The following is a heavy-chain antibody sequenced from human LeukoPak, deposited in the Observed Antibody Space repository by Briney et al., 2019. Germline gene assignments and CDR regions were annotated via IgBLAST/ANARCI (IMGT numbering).Heavy chain of an antibody. Sequence: GGSLRLSCAASGFTFSSYGMHWVRQAPGKGLEWVAVISYDGSNKYYADSVKGRFTISRDNSKNTLCLQMNSLRAEDTAVYYCAKDVSWVAVDYYYYGMDVWGQGTTVTVSS. CDR2: ISYDGSNK. V-gene: IGHV3-30*18. D-gene: IGHD1-26*01. CDR1: GFTFSSYG. CDR3: AKDVSWVAVDYYYYGMDV. J-gene: IGHJ6*02.